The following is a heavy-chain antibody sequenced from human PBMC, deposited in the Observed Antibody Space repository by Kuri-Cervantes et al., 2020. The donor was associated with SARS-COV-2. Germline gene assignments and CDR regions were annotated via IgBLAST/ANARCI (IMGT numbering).Heavy chain of an antibody. CDR2: INHSGST. V-gene: IGHV4-34*01. D-gene: IGHD2-2*01. CDR3: AGSSKYYYYMDV. CDR1: GGSFSGYY. J-gene: IGHJ6*03. Sequence: SETLSLTCAVYGGSFSGYYWSWIRQPPGKGLEWIGEINHSGSTNYNPSLKSRVTISVDTSKNQFSPKLSSVTAADTAVYYCAGSSKYYYYMDVWGKGTTVTVSS.